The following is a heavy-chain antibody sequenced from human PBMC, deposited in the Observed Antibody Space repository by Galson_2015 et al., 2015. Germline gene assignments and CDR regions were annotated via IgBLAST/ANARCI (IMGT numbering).Heavy chain of an antibody. CDR3: ARATWIDY. J-gene: IGHJ4*02. Sequence: SLRLSCAASGFTFNSYWMSWVRQAPGKGLEWVANIKQDGSERYYVDSVKGRLTISRDNAENSLYLQMNSLRAEDTAVYYCARATWIDYWGQGTLVTVSS. CDR2: IKQDGSER. V-gene: IGHV3-7*01. D-gene: IGHD2/OR15-2a*01. CDR1: GFTFNSYW.